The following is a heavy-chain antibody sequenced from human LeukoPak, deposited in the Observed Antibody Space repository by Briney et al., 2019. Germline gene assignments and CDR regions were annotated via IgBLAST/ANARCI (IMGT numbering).Heavy chain of an antibody. CDR2: ISAYNGNT. Sequence: GASVKVSCKASGYTFTSYGISWVRQAPGQGLEWMGWISAYNGNTNYAQKLQGRVTMTTDTSTSTAYMELRSLRSDDTAVYYCARDGPEAIVVVTAIRDDAFDIWGQGTMVTVSS. D-gene: IGHD2-21*02. CDR1: GYTFTSYG. CDR3: ARDGPEAIVVVTAIRDDAFDI. V-gene: IGHV1-18*01. J-gene: IGHJ3*02.